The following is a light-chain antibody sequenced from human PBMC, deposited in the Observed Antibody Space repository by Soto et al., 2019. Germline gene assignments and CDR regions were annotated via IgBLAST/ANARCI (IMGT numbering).Light chain of an antibody. V-gene: IGLV1-44*01. CDR2: INS. CDR3: AVWDDSLNGVV. J-gene: IGLJ2*01. CDR1: SSNIGNNN. Sequence: QPVLTQPPSASGTPGQRVTISCSGSSSNIGNNNVHWYQQIPGTAPKLLIYINSQRPSGVPDRFSGSKFATSASLAISGLQSEDEADYYCAVWDDSLNGVVFGGGTKLTVL.